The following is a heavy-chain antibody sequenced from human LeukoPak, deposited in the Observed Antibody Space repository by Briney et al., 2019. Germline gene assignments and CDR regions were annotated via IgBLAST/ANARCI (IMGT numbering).Heavy chain of an antibody. CDR3: ARRNDDYQYYGMDV. CDR1: GGSFSGYY. CDR2: INHSGST. Sequence: SETLSLTCAVYGGSFSGYYWSWIRQPPGKGLEWIGEINHSGSTNYNPSLKSRVTISVDTSRNQFSLKLSSVTAADTAVYYCARRNDDYQYYGMDVWGQGTTVTVSS. D-gene: IGHD1-1*01. V-gene: IGHV4-34*01. J-gene: IGHJ6*02.